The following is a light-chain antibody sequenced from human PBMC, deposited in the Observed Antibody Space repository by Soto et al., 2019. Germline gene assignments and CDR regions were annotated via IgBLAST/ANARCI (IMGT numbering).Light chain of an antibody. J-gene: IGKJ3*01. CDR1: QSVSSN. V-gene: IGKV3-15*01. CDR3: QNYGT. CDR2: GAS. Sequence: EIVMTQSPATLSVSPGERATLSCRASQSVSSNLAWYQQKPGQAPRLLIYGASTRATGIPARFSGSGSGTEFTLTISGLEPEDFAVYYCQNYGTFGPGTKVDIK.